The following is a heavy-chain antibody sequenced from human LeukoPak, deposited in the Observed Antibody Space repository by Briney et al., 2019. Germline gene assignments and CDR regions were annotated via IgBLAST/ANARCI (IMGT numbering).Heavy chain of an antibody. J-gene: IGHJ5*02. V-gene: IGHV5-51*01. CDR2: IYPGDSDT. D-gene: IGHD2-15*01. CDR3: ARPYCSGGSCYRENWFAP. CDR1: GYSFTSYW. Sequence: GESLKISRKGSGYSFTSYWIGWVRQMPGKGLEWMGIIYPGDSDTRYSPSFQGQVTISADKSISTAYLQWSSLKASDTAMYYCARPYCSGGSCYRENWFAPWGQGTLVTVSS.